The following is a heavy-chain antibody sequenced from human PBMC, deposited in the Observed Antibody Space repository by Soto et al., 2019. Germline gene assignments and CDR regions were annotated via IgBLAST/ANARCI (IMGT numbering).Heavy chain of an antibody. Sequence: SVKVSCKASGGTFSSYAISWVRQAPGQGLEWMGGIIPIFGTANYAQKFQGRVTITADESTSTAYMELSSLRSEDTAVYYCATEYSSSSGFAFDIWGQGTMVTVSS. D-gene: IGHD6-6*01. CDR1: GGTFSSYA. V-gene: IGHV1-69*13. J-gene: IGHJ3*02. CDR3: ATEYSSSSGFAFDI. CDR2: IIPIFGTA.